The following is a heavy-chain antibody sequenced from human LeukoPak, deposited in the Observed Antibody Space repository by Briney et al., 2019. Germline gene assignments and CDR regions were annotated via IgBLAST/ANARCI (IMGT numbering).Heavy chain of an antibody. V-gene: IGHV3-11*04. D-gene: IGHD7-27*01. J-gene: IGHJ4*02. CDR1: GLTFRNAW. CDR3: ASYWGSVY. CDR2: ISSSGSPI. Sequence: PGGSLRLSCVASGLTFRNAWMSWVRQAPGKGLEWVSYISSSGSPIYYADSVKGRFTISRDNAKNSLYLQMNSLRAEDTAVYYCASYWGSVYWGQGTLVTVSS.